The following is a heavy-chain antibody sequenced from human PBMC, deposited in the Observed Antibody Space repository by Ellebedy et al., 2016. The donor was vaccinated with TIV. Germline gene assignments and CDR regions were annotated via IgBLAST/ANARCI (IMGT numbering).Heavy chain of an antibody. CDR3: AKHSCSSGSCYLLYYYYGMDV. V-gene: IGHV3-33*06. J-gene: IGHJ6*02. CDR1: GFTFSNYG. Sequence: GESLKISCAASGFTFSNYGMHWVRQAPGRGLEWVAAIWYDGSNRYYADSVKGRFTISRDNSKNTVFLQMNSLRAEDTAVYFCAKHSCSSGSCYLLYYYYGMDVWGQGTTVTVSS. D-gene: IGHD2-2*01. CDR2: IWYDGSNR.